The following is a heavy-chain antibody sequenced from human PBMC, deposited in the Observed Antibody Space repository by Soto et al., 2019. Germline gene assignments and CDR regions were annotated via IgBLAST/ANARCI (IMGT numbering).Heavy chain of an antibody. CDR3: AREDTRWFDR. Sequence: SETLSLTCTVSGVSITNYYWSWIRQPPGKGLEWVGYVYYSGTASYNPSLKSRVAMSVDTSKKQISLKLSSVTAADTAVYYCAREDTRWFDRWGQGNLVTVSS. J-gene: IGHJ5*02. V-gene: IGHV4-59*01. CDR2: VYYSGTA. CDR1: GVSITNYY.